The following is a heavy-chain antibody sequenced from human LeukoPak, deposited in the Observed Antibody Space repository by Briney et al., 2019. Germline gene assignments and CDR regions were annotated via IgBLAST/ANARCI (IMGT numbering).Heavy chain of an antibody. CDR1: GGSISSGGYY. D-gene: IGHD6-13*01. CDR2: IYHSGST. CDR3: ARGGGIYRSLPTDY. Sequence: PSQTLSLTCTVSGGSISSGGYYWSWIRQPPGKGLEWIGYIYHSGSTYYNPSLKSRVTISVDRSKNQFSLKLSSVTAADTAVYYCARGGGIYRSLPTDYWGQGTLVTVSS. J-gene: IGHJ4*02. V-gene: IGHV4-30-2*01.